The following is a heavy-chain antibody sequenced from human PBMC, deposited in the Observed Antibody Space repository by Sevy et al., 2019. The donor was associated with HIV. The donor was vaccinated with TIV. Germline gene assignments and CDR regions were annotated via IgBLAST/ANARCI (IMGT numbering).Heavy chain of an antibody. CDR3: AKDVVMGATTPFYYFDY. D-gene: IGHD1-26*01. Sequence: GGSLRLSCAASGFTFSNYAMSWVRQAPGKGLKWVSVIIGSGDSTYYADSVKGRFTISRDNSKNTLFLQMNSLRAEDTDVYYCAKDVVMGATTPFYYFDYWGQGTLVTVSS. CDR2: IIGSGDST. V-gene: IGHV3-23*01. J-gene: IGHJ4*02. CDR1: GFTFSNYA.